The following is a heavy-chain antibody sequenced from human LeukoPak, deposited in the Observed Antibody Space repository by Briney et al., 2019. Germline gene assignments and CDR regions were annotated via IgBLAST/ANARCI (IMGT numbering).Heavy chain of an antibody. Sequence: GASVKVSCKASGYTFTSYGISWVRQAPGQGLEWMGWISAYNGNTNYAQKLQGRVIMTTDTSTSTAYMELRSLRSDDTAVYYCARVWELLENLGWFDPWGQGTLVTVSS. V-gene: IGHV1-18*01. D-gene: IGHD1-26*01. CDR1: GYTFTSYG. J-gene: IGHJ5*02. CDR3: ARVWELLENLGWFDP. CDR2: ISAYNGNT.